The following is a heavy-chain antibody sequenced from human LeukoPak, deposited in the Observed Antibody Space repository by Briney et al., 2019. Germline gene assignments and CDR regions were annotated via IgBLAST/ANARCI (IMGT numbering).Heavy chain of an antibody. J-gene: IGHJ4*02. V-gene: IGHV3-30-3*01. CDR2: ISYDGSNK. CDR1: GFTFSSYA. D-gene: IGHD5-24*01. Sequence: GGSLRLSCAASGFTFSSYAMHWVRQAPGKGLEWVAFISYDGSNKYYADSVKGRFTISRDNSKNTLYLQMNSLRAEDTAVYHCAKDAPYVEMATLVKAYFFDYCGRGTLVTVSS. CDR3: AKDAPYVEMATLVKAYFFDY.